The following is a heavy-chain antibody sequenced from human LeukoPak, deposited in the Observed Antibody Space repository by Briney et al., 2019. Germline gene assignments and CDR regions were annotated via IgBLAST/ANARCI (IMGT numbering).Heavy chain of an antibody. D-gene: IGHD5-12*01. CDR2: INHSGST. Sequence: PSETLSLTCAVYGGSFSGDYCSWIRQPPGKGLEWIGEINHSGSTNYNPSLKSRVTISVDTSKNQFSLKLSSVTAADTAVYYCARSLVRLRHYYGMDVWGKGTTVTVSS. J-gene: IGHJ6*04. CDR1: GGSFSGDY. V-gene: IGHV4-34*01. CDR3: ARSLVRLRHYYGMDV.